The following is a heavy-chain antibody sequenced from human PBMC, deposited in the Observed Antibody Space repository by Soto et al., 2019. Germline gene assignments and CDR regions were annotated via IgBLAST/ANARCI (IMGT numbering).Heavy chain of an antibody. CDR3: GRGHGFLSDQ. Sequence: PGGSLRLSCAASGNYWINCVRQAPGKGLEWVANIKQDGSETRYVDALKGRFTISRDNAKNSVYLQMNSLRVEDTAVHYCGRGHGFLSDQWGQGTLVTVSS. CDR1: GNYW. J-gene: IGHJ4*02. CDR2: IKQDGSET. D-gene: IGHD3-10*01. V-gene: IGHV3-7*01.